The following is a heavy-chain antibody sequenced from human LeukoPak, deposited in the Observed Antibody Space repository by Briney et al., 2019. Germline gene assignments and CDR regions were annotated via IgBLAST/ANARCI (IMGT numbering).Heavy chain of an antibody. J-gene: IGHJ4*02. CDR3: ASLWYSSGWIDY. CDR1: GGSISSYY. CDR2: IYYSGST. D-gene: IGHD6-19*01. Sequence: SETLSLTCTVSGGSISSYYWSWIRQPPGKGLEWIGYIYYSGSTNYNPSLKGRVTISVDTSKNQFSLKLSSVTAADTAVYYCASLWYSSGWIDYWGQGTLVTVSS. V-gene: IGHV4-59*08.